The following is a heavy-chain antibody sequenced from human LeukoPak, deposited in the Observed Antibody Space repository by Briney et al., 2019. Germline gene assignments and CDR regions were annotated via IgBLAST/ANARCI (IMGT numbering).Heavy chain of an antibody. D-gene: IGHD6-13*01. CDR2: IIPIFGTA. CDR1: GGTFSSYA. J-gene: IGHJ5*02. Sequence: GASVKVSCKASGGTFSSYAISWVRQAPGQGLEWMGGIIPIFGTANYAQKFQGRVTITADESTSTAYMELSSLRSEDTAVYYCARDERGIHNSAATNWFDPWGQGTLVTVSS. CDR3: ARDERGIHNSAATNWFDP. V-gene: IGHV1-69*13.